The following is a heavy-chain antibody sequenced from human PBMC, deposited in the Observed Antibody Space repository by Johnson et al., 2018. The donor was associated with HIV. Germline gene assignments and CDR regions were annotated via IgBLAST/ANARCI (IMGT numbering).Heavy chain of an antibody. Sequence: VQLVESGGGLIQPGGSLRLSCAASGFTFSSYAMHWVRQAPGKGLEWVASIKQDGSEKYYVDSVKGRFTISRDNAKNSLYLQLNSLRAEDTAVYYCARARVGYSFAGWGTDAFDIWGQGTMVTVSS. J-gene: IGHJ3*02. CDR1: GFTFSSYA. V-gene: IGHV3-7*03. D-gene: IGHD5-18*01. CDR2: IKQDGSEK. CDR3: ARARVGYSFAGWGTDAFDI.